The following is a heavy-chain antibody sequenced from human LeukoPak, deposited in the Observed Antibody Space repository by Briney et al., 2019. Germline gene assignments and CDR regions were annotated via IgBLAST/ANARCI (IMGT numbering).Heavy chain of an antibody. CDR2: INPRGGRT. Sequence: ASVTESCKASGFTLISYYMHWVRQAPGQGLEWIGIINPRGGRTRYAQRLQGRVTMTRDTSTSTVYMELSSLSSEDTAVYYCARDVGITVVRGTSDYWGQRALVTVSS. V-gene: IGHV1-46*01. D-gene: IGHD3-10*01. CDR3: ARDVGITVVRGTSDY. CDR1: GFTLISYY. J-gene: IGHJ4*03.